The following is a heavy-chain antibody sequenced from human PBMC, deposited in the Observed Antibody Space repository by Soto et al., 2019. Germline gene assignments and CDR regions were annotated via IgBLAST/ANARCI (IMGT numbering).Heavy chain of an antibody. CDR2: IYYSGST. Sequence: SETLSLTCTVSGGSISSGGYYWSWIRQHPGKGLEWIGYIYYSGSTYYNPSLKSRVTISVDTSKNQFSLKLSSVTAADTAVYYCARAPLGGLPTSPYYYGMDVWGQGISVTVSS. J-gene: IGHJ6*02. V-gene: IGHV4-31*03. CDR3: ARAPLGGLPTSPYYYGMDV. CDR1: GGSISSGGYY.